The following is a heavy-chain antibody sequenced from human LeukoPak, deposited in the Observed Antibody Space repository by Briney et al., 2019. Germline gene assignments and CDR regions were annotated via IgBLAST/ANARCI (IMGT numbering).Heavy chain of an antibody. CDR2: ITGDSSYI. CDR1: GFTFSDYT. J-gene: IGHJ4*02. CDR3: ARVQGSPY. Sequence: PGGSLRLSCAASGFTFSDYTLNWVRQPPGKGLERLSSITGDSSYIYYGDSVKGRFTVSRDNARNSLYLHINSLRVEDTGVYYCARVQGSPYWGQGTLVTVSS. V-gene: IGHV3-21*03.